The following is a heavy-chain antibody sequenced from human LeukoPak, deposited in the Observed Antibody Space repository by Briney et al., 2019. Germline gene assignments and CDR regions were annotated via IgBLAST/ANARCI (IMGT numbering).Heavy chain of an antibody. CDR3: ARAGVAARHLDY. Sequence: ASVKVSCKASGYTFTGYYMHWVRQAPGQGLEWMGWINPNSGGTNYAQKFQGGVTMTRDTSISTAYMELSRLRSDDTAVYYCARAGVAARHLDYWGQGTLVTVSS. CDR1: GYTFTGYY. D-gene: IGHD6-6*01. CDR2: INPNSGGT. J-gene: IGHJ4*02. V-gene: IGHV1-2*02.